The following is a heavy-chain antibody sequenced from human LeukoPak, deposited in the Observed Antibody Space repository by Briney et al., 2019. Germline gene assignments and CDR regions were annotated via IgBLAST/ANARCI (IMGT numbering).Heavy chain of an antibody. CDR1: GYTFTSYA. CDR2: INPNSGGT. CDR3: ARTYYDFWSGYYSLGY. J-gene: IGHJ4*02. Sequence: GASVKVSCKASGYTFTSYAMNWVRQAPGQGLEWMGWINPNSGGTNYAQKFQGWVTMTRDTSISTAYMELSRLRSDDTAVYYCARTYYDFWSGYYSLGYWGQGTLVTVSS. D-gene: IGHD3-3*01. V-gene: IGHV1-2*04.